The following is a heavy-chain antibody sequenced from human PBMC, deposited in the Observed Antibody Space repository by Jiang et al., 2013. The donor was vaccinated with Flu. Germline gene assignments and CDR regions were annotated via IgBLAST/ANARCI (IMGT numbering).Heavy chain of an antibody. Sequence: SQTLSLTCAISGDSVSSNTATWIWIRQSPSRGLEWLGRIYFRSRWDNDLPLSLKSRISIDPDTSENQFTLRLQSVTPEDTAVYYCARRLVGFGGERYFDLWGRGTLVTVSS. J-gene: IGHJ2*01. CDR3: ARRLVGFGGERYFDL. CDR1: GDSVSSNTAT. D-gene: IGHD3-10*01. V-gene: IGHV6-1*01. CDR2: IYFRSRWDN.